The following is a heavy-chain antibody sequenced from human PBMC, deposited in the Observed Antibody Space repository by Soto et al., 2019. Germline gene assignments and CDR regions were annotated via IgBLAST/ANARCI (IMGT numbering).Heavy chain of an antibody. J-gene: IGHJ5*02. Sequence: GGSLRLSCAASGFTFSSYAMSWVRQAPGKGLEWVSAISGSGGSTYYADSVKGRFTISRDNSKNTLYLQMNSLRAEDTAVYYCAKDRAVAVFANWFDPWGQGTLVTVSS. CDR2: ISGSGGST. CDR1: GFTFSSYA. CDR3: AKDRAVAVFANWFDP. V-gene: IGHV3-23*01. D-gene: IGHD6-19*01.